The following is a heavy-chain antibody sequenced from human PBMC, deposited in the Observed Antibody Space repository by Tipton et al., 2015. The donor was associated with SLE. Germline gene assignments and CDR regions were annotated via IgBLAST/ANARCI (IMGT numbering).Heavy chain of an antibody. D-gene: IGHD2/OR15-2a*01. V-gene: IGHV1-8*03. CDR1: GYSFTSYW. J-gene: IGHJ2*01. Sequence: QLVQSGAEVKKPGESLKISCKGSGYSFTSYWIGWVRQMPGKGLEWMGWMNPNSGHTGYAQKFQGRVTITRNTPISTAYMELSSLRSEDTAVYYCARTSGFLWYFDLWGRGTLVTVSS. CDR3: ARTSGFLWYFDL. CDR2: MNPNSGHT.